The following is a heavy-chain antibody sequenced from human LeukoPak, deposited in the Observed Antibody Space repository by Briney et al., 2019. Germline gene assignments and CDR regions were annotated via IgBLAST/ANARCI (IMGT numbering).Heavy chain of an antibody. J-gene: IGHJ6*03. CDR1: GCSISSCPYN. CDR2: IYGSGRT. V-gene: IGHV4-61*02. CDR3: ARDPTGRYSSEGHMDV. Sequence: PSQTLSLTCTVSGCSISSCPYNWSWIRQPAGKGLEGSVRIYGSGRTNYNPSLKSLITITLDTSKNQVSMKVSPLTAADTAMYYCARDPTGRYSSEGHMDVWGKGTPVTISS. D-gene: IGHD6-19*01.